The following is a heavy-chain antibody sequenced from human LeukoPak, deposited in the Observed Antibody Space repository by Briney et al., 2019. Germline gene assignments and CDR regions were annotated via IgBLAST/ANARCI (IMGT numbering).Heavy chain of an antibody. D-gene: IGHD3-22*01. CDR2: INTNTGNP. J-gene: IGHJ4*02. Sequence: GASVKVSCKASGYTFTSYAMNWVRQAPGQGLEWMGWINTNTGNPTYAQGFTGRFVFSLDTSVSTAYLQISSLKAEDTAVYYRARDADYYDSSGYYSPGANYFDYWGQGTLVTVSS. CDR1: GYTFTSYA. CDR3: ARDADYYDSSGYYSPGANYFDY. V-gene: IGHV7-4-1*02.